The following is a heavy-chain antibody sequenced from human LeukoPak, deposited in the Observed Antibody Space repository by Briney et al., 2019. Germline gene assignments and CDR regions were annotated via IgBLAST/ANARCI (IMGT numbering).Heavy chain of an antibody. J-gene: IGHJ4*02. D-gene: IGHD3-10*01. CDR2: IYYSGST. V-gene: IGHV4-59*01. Sequence: SETLSLTCTVSGGSISNYYWSWIRQPPGKGLEWIGYIYYSGSTNYNPSLKMRVTISVDTSKNQFSLRLSSVTAADTAVYYCARVPFYYGSGSYYIADYFGYWGQGTLVTVSS. CDR1: GGSISNYY. CDR3: ARVPFYYGSGSYYIADYFGY.